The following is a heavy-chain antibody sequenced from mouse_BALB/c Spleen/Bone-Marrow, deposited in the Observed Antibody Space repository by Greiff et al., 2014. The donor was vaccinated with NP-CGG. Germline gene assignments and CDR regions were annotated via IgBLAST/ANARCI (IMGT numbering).Heavy chain of an antibody. V-gene: IGHV14-3*02. J-gene: IGHJ4*01. Sequence: VQLQQSGAELVKPGASVKLSCTASGFNIKDTYMHWVKQRPEQGLEWIGRIDPANGNTKYDRKFQGKATITADTSSNTAYLQLSSLTSEDTAVYYCAICYGNYYAMDYWGQGTSVTVSS. D-gene: IGHD2-1*01. CDR2: IDPANGNT. CDR3: AICYGNYYAMDY. CDR1: GFNIKDTY.